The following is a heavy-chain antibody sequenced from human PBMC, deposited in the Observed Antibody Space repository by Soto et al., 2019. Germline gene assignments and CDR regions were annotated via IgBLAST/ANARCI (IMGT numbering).Heavy chain of an antibody. V-gene: IGHV1-3*05. CDR2: INAGNGNT. Sequence: QVQLVQSGAEEKKPGASVKVSCKASGYTFTSYAMHWVRQAPGQRLEWMGWINAGNGNTKYSQKFQGRVTITRDTSASKAYRELSSLRSEDTDVYYCAGDGCISTSCYRLVAYYGMDVWGQGTTVTVSS. J-gene: IGHJ6*02. CDR1: GYTFTSYA. D-gene: IGHD2-2*01. CDR3: AGDGCISTSCYRLVAYYGMDV.